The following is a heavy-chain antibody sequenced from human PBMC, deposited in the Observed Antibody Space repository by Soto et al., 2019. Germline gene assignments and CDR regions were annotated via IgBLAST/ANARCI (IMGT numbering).Heavy chain of an antibody. CDR3: AGGSIAARPGGWFDP. D-gene: IGHD6-6*01. CDR2: IYYSGST. Sequence: QVQLQESGPGLVKPSQTLSLTCTVSGGSISSGGYYWSWIRQHPGKGLEWIGYIYYSGSTYYNPSLKSRVTISVDTSKDQFSLKLSSVTAADTAVYYCAGGSIAARPGGWFDPWGQGTLVTV. CDR1: GGSISSGGYY. J-gene: IGHJ5*02. V-gene: IGHV4-31*03.